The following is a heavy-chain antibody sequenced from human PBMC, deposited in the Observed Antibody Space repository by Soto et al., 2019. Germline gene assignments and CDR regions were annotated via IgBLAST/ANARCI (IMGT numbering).Heavy chain of an antibody. CDR3: ATHSGSYLDAFDI. CDR1: GGTFSSLC. V-gene: IGHV1-2*02. J-gene: IGHJ3*02. D-gene: IGHD1-26*01. CDR2: INPNSGGT. Sequence: ASVKVSCKASGGTFSSLCINWVRLAPVQGLEWMGGINPNSGGTNYAQKFQGRVTMTRDTSISTAYMELSRLRSDDTAVYYCATHSGSYLDAFDIWGQGTMVTVSS.